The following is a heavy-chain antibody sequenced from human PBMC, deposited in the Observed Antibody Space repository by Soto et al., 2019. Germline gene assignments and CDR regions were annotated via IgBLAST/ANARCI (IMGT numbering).Heavy chain of an antibody. D-gene: IGHD3-22*01. J-gene: IGHJ4*02. CDR2: INHSGST. CDR1: GGSISSGGYS. Sequence: SETLSLTCAVSGGSISSGGYSWSWIRQPPGKGLEWIGEINHSGSTNYNPSLKSRVTISVDTSKNQFSLKLSSLTAADTAVYYCAAPGFYYDVLWGQGTLVTVSS. V-gene: IGHV4-34*01. CDR3: AAPGFYYDVL.